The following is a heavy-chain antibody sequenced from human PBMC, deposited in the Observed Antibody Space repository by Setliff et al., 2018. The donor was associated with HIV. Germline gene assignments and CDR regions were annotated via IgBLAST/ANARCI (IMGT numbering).Heavy chain of an antibody. CDR3: ARVLTYFSDTSGRNWYLDL. CDR1: GGSINNYH. D-gene: IGHD3-22*01. Sequence: SETLSLTCTVSGGSINNYHWSWVRQSPGKGLEWIAYVYYVGDTNYNPSLKSRVTVSVDTSKNQFSLKLTSVAAADTAVYYCARVLTYFSDTSGRNWYLDLWGRGALVTVSS. J-gene: IGHJ2*01. CDR2: VYYVGDT. V-gene: IGHV4-59*08.